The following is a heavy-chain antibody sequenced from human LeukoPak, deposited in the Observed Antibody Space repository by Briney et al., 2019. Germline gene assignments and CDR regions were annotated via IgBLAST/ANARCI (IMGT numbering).Heavy chain of an antibody. CDR2: ISYDGSNK. CDR1: GFTFSSYA. Sequence: GGSLRLSCAASGFTFSSYAMHWVRQAPGKGLEWVAVISYDGSNKYYADSVKGRFTISRDNSTNTLYLQMNSLRAEHTAVYYCARDYGGPTRRREELYYYMDVWGKGTTVTVSS. J-gene: IGHJ6*03. CDR3: ARDYGGPTRRREELYYYMDV. D-gene: IGHD3-16*01. V-gene: IGHV3-30*01.